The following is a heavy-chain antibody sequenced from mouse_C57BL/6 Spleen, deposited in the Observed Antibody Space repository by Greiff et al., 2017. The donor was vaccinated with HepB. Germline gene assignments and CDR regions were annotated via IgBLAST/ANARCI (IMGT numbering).Heavy chain of an antibody. CDR3: AFTRLCYFDV. CDR2: INPNSGYT. D-gene: IGHD1-1*01. Sequence: VQLQQSGADLVKPGASVKLSCKASGYTFTSYWMHWVKQRPGRGLEWIGYINPNSGYTKYNQKFKNKATMTVDKPTSTAYMQLSSLTSEDSAVYYCAFTRLCYFDVWGPGTTVTVSS. V-gene: IGHV1-7*01. J-gene: IGHJ1*01. CDR1: GYTFTSYW.